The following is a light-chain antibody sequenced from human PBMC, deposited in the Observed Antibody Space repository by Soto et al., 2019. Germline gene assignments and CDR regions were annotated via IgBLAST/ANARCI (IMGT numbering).Light chain of an antibody. V-gene: IGKV2-30*02. J-gene: IGKJ5*01. CDR2: KVP. CDR1: QSPVHSDGIAY. CDR3: MQGTHWPIT. Sequence: DVVMPQSPLSLPVTLGQPASISCRSNQSPVHSDGIAYFIWFQQRPGRSPRRLIYKVPNRDSGVPARVSGSGSGTDFARTISRVEAEDVGVDYGMQGTHWPITFGQGTRLESK.